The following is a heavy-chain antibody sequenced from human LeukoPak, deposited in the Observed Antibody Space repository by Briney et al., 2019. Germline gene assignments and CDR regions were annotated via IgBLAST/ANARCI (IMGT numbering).Heavy chain of an antibody. CDR3: GYGGGSYGEDFDY. V-gene: IGHV4-4*09. CDR2: IYTSGST. J-gene: IGHJ4*02. D-gene: IGHD1-26*01. Sequence: PSETLSLTCTVSGGSISSYYWSWIRQPPGKGLEWIGYIYTSGSTNYNPSLKSRVTISVDTSKNQFSLKLRSVTAADTAVYYCGYGGGSYGEDFDYWGQGTLVTVSS. CDR1: GGSISSYY.